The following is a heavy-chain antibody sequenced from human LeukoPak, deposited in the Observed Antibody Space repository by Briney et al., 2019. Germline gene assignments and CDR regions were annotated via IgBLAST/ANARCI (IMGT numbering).Heavy chain of an antibody. CDR1: GYSVRSGYX. CDR3: ARIVGATWYYFDY. Sequence: AXXGYSVRSGYXWGWIRRPPGKGLEWIGSIYYGGTTYYNPSLKSRVTISVDTSKNQFSLKLSSVTAADTAVYYCARIVGATWYYFDYWGQGTLVTVSS. V-gene: IGHV4-38-2*01. D-gene: IGHD1-26*01. CDR2: IYYGGTT. J-gene: IGHJ4*02.